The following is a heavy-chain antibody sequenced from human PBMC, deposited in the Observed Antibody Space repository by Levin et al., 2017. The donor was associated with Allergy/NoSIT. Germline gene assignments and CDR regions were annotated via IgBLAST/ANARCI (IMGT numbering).Heavy chain of an antibody. CDR3: AREHRSIFDY. D-gene: IGHD6-13*01. J-gene: IGHJ4*02. V-gene: IGHV4-59*01. CDR2: IYYSGST. CDR1: GGSISSYY. Sequence: PSETLSLTCTVSGGSISSYYWSWIRQPPGKGLEWIGYIYYSGSTNYNPSLKSRVTISVDTSKNQFSLKLSSVTAADTAVYYCAREHRSIFDYWGQGTLVTVSS.